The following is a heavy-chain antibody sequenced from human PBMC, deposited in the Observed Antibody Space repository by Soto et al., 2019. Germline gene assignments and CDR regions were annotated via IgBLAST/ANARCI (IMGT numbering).Heavy chain of an antibody. J-gene: IGHJ6*02. V-gene: IGHV4-39*01. Sequence: SETLSLTCTVSGGSISSSSYYWGWIRQPPGKGLEWIGSIYYSGSTYYNPSLKSRVTISVDTAKNQFSLKLSSVTAADTAVYYCARDYCSGGSCYSHYYYYYGMDVWGQGTTVTVSS. D-gene: IGHD2-15*01. CDR1: GGSISSSSYY. CDR3: ARDYCSGGSCYSHYYYYYGMDV. CDR2: IYYSGST.